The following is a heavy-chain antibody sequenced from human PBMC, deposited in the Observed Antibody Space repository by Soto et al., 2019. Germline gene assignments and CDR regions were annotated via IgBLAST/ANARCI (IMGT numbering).Heavy chain of an antibody. CDR1: GGSISSSTSH. CDR2: INYSGST. V-gene: IGHV4-39*01. J-gene: IGHJ6*03. CDR3: ARPVNYYYYYMDV. Sequence: SETLSLTCTVSGGSISSSTSHWGWIRQPPGKGLEWIGSINYSGSTYYSPSLKSRVTISADTSKNQFSLKLSSVTAADTAVYYCARPVNYYYYYMDVWGKGTTVTVSS.